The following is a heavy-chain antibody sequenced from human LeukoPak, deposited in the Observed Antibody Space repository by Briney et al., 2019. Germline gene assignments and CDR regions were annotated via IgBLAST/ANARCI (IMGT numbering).Heavy chain of an antibody. J-gene: IGHJ4*01. CDR3: ARGPGSSGGAYVGDY. CDR2: IDGGGSST. D-gene: IGHD3-22*01. Sequence: GGSLRLSCGASGFTFSYHWMHWVRQVPGKGLVWVSRIDGGGSSTSYADSVKGRFSISRDNAKSTLYLQMGSLRAEDTAVYYCARGPGSSGGAYVGDYWGPGTLVTVSS. V-gene: IGHV3-74*01. CDR1: GFTFSYHW.